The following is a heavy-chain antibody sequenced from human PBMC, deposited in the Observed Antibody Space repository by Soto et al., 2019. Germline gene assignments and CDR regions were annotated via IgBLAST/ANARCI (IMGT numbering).Heavy chain of an antibody. CDR3: ARSPYYDFWSGYYNYYYYGMDV. CDR2: ISAYNGNT. J-gene: IGHJ6*02. Sequence: AASVKVSCKASGYTFTSYGISWVRQAPGQGLEWMGWISAYNGNTNYAQKLQGRVTMTTDTSTSTAYMELRSLRSDDTAVYYCARSPYYDFWSGYYNYYYYGMDVWGQGTTVTAP. D-gene: IGHD3-3*01. CDR1: GYTFTSYG. V-gene: IGHV1-18*04.